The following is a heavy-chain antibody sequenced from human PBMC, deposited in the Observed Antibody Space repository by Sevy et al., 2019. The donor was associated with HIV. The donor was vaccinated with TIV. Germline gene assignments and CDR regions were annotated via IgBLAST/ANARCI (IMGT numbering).Heavy chain of an antibody. V-gene: IGHV1-18*01. J-gene: IGHJ5*02. Sequence: ASVKVSCKTSGYTFANYGITWVRQAPGQGLEWLGWISRYETNYAQKLQGRVSMTTDTSTNTVYMELRSLRSDDTAVYYCARTVYGSGSQNWFDPWGQGTLVTVSS. D-gene: IGHD3-10*01. CDR2: ISRYET. CDR1: GYTFANYG. CDR3: ARTVYGSGSQNWFDP.